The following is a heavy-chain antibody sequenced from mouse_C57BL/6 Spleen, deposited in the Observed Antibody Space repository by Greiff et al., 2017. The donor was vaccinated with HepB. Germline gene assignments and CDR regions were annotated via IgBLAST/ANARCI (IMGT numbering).Heavy chain of an antibody. Sequence: VQLQQSDAELVRPGASVKISCKVSGYTFTDHTIHWMKQRPEQGLEWIGYIYPRDGSTKYNEKFKGKATLTADKSSSTAYMQLNSLTSEDSAVYFCARSWYDYDDYYAMDYWGQGTSVTVSS. V-gene: IGHV1-78*01. J-gene: IGHJ4*01. CDR3: ARSWYDYDDYYAMDY. CDR1: GYTFTDHT. CDR2: IYPRDGST. D-gene: IGHD2-4*01.